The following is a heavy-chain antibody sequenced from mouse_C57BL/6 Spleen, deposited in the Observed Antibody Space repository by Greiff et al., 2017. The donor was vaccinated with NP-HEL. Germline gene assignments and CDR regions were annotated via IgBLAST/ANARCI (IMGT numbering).Heavy chain of an antibody. CDR3: ARSDDGYDVRAMDY. Sequence: VQLQQSGAELVKPGASVKLSCKASGYTFTSYWMHWVKQRPGQGLEWIGMIHPNSGSTNYNEKFKSKATLTVDKSSSTAYMQLSSLTSEDSAVYYCARSDDGYDVRAMDYWGQGTSVTVSS. V-gene: IGHV1-64*01. CDR2: IHPNSGST. J-gene: IGHJ4*01. D-gene: IGHD2-2*01. CDR1: GYTFTSYW.